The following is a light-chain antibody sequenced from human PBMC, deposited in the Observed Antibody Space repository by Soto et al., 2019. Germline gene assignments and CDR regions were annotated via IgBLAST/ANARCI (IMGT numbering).Light chain of an antibody. CDR2: GAS. Sequence: EIVLTQSPGTLSLSPGKRATLSFSASQSISSSYLAWYQQRPGQAPRLLIYGASSRATGIPDRFSGSGSGTEFTLTISRLEPEDFAVYYCQQYNYSPWTYGQGTKVDI. J-gene: IGKJ1*01. CDR1: QSISSSY. V-gene: IGKV3-20*01. CDR3: QQYNYSPWT.